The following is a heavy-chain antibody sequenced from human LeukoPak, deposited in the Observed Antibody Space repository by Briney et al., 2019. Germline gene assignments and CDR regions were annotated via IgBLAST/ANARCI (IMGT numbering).Heavy chain of an antibody. Sequence: SGGSLRLSCSGSGFAFSGFAMGWVRQALGKGLEWVSSISGSGGNTYYADSVEGRFTVSRDNSENTVYLQMNSLRAEDTALYYCARGRGGDYVPSRFDFWGQGTLVTVSS. CDR2: ISGSGGNT. V-gene: IGHV3-23*01. CDR3: ARGRGGDYVPSRFDF. J-gene: IGHJ4*02. D-gene: IGHD4-17*01. CDR1: GFAFSGFA.